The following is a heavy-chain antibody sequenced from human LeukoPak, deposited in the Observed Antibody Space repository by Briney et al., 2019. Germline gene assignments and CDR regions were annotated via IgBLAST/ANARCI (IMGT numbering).Heavy chain of an antibody. CDR3: AREMGARAWFDP. Sequence: ASVKVSCKATGDTSTNYAIVWVRQAPGQGLEWMGWIGAFNGYTNYAQKLQGRVTLTTDTSTSTVYMHPRSLRPDDTAVYYCAREMGARAWFDPWGQGTLVTVSS. V-gene: IGHV1-18*01. D-gene: IGHD3-16*01. CDR1: GDTSTNYA. CDR2: IGAFNGYT. J-gene: IGHJ5*02.